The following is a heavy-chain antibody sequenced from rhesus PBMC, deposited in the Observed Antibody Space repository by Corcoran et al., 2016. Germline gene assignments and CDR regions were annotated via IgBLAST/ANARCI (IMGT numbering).Heavy chain of an antibody. V-gene: IGHV4-165*01. CDR1: GGSLSGYY. CDR2: ISGSDGST. CDR3: ARSYYYSGKFDY. J-gene: IGHJ4*01. D-gene: IGHD3-16*01. Sequence: QVQLQESGPGLVKPSETLSLTCAVSGGSLSGYYWGWIRQPPGKGLEWIGYISGSDGSTDYPPPLKSRVSISTDTSKNQFSLKLSSVTAADTAVYYCARSYYYSGKFDYWGQGVLVTVSS.